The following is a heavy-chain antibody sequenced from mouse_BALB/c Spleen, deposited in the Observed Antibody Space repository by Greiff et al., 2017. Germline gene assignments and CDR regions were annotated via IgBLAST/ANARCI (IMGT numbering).Heavy chain of an antibody. CDR1: GYAFSSYW. Sequence: QVQLQQSGAELVRPGSSVKISCKASGYAFSSYWMNWVKQRPGQGLEWIGQIYPGDGDTNYNGKFKGKATLTADKSSSTAYMQLSSLTSEDSAVYFCARWRNPYYFDYWGQGTTLTVSS. CDR3: ARWRNPYYFDY. J-gene: IGHJ2*01. CDR2: IYPGDGDT. V-gene: IGHV1-80*01.